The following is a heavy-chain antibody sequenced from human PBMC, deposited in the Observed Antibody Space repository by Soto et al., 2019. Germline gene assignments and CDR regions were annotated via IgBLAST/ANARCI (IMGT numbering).Heavy chain of an antibody. CDR3: ARIIVYGYHHYSMDV. D-gene: IGHD5-18*01. Sequence: EVQLVESGGGLVKPGGSLRLSCAASGFTFSSYSMNWVRQAPGKGLEWVSSISSSSSYMYYADSVKGRFTISRDNAKNSLYLQMNSLRAEDTAVYYCARIIVYGYHHYSMDVWGQGTTFTVSS. J-gene: IGHJ6*02. V-gene: IGHV3-21*01. CDR2: ISSSSSYM. CDR1: GFTFSSYS.